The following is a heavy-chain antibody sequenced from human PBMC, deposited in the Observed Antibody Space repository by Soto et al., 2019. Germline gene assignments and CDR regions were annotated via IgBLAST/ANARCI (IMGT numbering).Heavy chain of an antibody. D-gene: IGHD3-10*01. CDR1: GFTFTSYA. CDR3: AKDGGPGGAMVRGVINY. CDR2: VTSNGGST. V-gene: IGHV3-23*01. Sequence: EVQLLESGGGLVQPGGSLRLSCAASGFTFTSYAMSWVRQAPGKGLEWVSLVTSNGGSTYYADSVKGRFTISRDNSKNTLYLQMISLRAEDTAVYYCAKDGGPGGAMVRGVINYWGQGTLVTVS. J-gene: IGHJ4*02.